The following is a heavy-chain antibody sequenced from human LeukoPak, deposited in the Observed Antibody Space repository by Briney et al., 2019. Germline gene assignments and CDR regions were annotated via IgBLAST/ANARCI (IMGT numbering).Heavy chain of an antibody. Sequence: PSETLSLTCAVSGYSISSGYYWGWIRQPPGKGLEWIGSIYHSGSTYYNPSLKSRVTISVDTSKNQFSPKLSSVTAADTAVYYCARHLAYYDFWSGYQKNFDYWGQGSLVTVSS. CDR2: IYHSGST. D-gene: IGHD3-3*01. J-gene: IGHJ4*02. V-gene: IGHV4-38-2*01. CDR1: GYSISSGYY. CDR3: ARHLAYYDFWSGYQKNFDY.